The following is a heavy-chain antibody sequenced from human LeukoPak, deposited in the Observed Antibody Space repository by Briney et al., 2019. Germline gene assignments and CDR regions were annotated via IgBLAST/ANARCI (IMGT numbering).Heavy chain of an antibody. CDR3: ARDRLDIVATIRAFDY. V-gene: IGHV3-21*01. CDR1: GFTFSSYS. J-gene: IGHJ4*02. Sequence: GGSLRLSGAASGFTFSSYSMNWVRQAPGKGLEWVSSISRSGRYIYYADSVKGRFTISRDNAKNSLYLQMNSLRAEDTAAYYCARDRLDIVATIRAFDYWGQGTLVTVSS. D-gene: IGHD5-12*01. CDR2: ISRSGRYI.